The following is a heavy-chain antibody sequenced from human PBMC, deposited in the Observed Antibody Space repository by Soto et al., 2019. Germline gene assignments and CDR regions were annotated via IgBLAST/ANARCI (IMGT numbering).Heavy chain of an antibody. Sequence: SETLSLTCTVSGGSISSSSYYWGWIRQPPGKGLEWIGSIYYSGSTYYNPSLKSRVTISVDTSKNQFSLKLSSVTAADTAVYYCARQIGGYYFDYWGQGTMVTVSS. CDR2: IYYSGST. V-gene: IGHV4-39*01. D-gene: IGHD3-10*01. CDR3: ARQIGGYYFDY. J-gene: IGHJ4*02. CDR1: GGSISSSSYY.